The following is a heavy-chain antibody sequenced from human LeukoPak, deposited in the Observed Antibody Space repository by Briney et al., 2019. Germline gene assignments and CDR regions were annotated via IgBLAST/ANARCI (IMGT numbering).Heavy chain of an antibody. CDR2: ISAYNGDT. CDR3: ARATNWTDAGIDY. J-gene: IGHJ4*02. Sequence: ASVKVSCKASGYTFTIYSISWVRQAPGQGLEWMGWISAYNGDTKYAQKTQDRVTMTTDGSTSTAYLELRSLRSDDTAVYYCARATNWTDAGIDYWGQGSLVTVSS. CDR1: GYTFTIYS. D-gene: IGHD1-1*01. V-gene: IGHV1-18*01.